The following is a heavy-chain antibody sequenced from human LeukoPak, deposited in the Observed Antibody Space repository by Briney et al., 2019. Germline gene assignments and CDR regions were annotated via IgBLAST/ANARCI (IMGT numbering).Heavy chain of an antibody. J-gene: IGHJ4*02. CDR3: ARLNDYGDY. CDR1: GNSISSGYY. CDR2: IYHSGRA. Sequence: SETLSLTCTVSGNSISSGYYWGWIRQPPVKGLEWIGSIYHSGRAYYNPSLKSRVTISVDTSKNQFSLKLSSVTAADTAVYYCARLNDYGDYWGQGTLVTVSS. V-gene: IGHV4-38-2*02.